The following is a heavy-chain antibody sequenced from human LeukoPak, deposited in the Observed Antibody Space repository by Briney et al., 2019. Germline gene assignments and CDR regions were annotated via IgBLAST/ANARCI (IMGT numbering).Heavy chain of an antibody. CDR3: ARGGVTDPLYYYYGMDV. J-gene: IGHJ6*04. Sequence: GGSLRLSCAASGFTVSSNYMSWVRQAPGKGLEWVAVIYSGGSTYYADSVKGRLTISRDNSKNTLYLQMNSLRAEDTAVYYCARGGVTDPLYYYYGMDVWGKGTTVTVSS. CDR1: GFTVSSNY. V-gene: IGHV3-53*01. CDR2: IYSGGST. D-gene: IGHD2-21*02.